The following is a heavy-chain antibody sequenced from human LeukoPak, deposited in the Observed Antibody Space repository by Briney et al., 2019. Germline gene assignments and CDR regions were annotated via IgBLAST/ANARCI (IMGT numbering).Heavy chain of an antibody. J-gene: IGHJ4*01. CDR3: APIFGDYSDFDS. Sequence: PSETLSLTCAVYGGSLSSFFWSWIRQPPGQGLEWIGEITHRGRTNYSPSLKGRVSISLDTSKNQFSLRLSSVTAADTAVYYCAPIFGDYSDFDSWGQGTLVTVSS. D-gene: IGHD4-17*01. CDR2: ITHRGRT. CDR1: GGSLSSFF. V-gene: IGHV4-34*01.